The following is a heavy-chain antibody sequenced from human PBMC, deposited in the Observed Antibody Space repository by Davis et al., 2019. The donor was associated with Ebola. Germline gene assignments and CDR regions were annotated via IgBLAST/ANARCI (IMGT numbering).Heavy chain of an antibody. Sequence: SETLSLTCTVSGGSISSYYWSWIRQPPGKGLEWIGYIYYSGSTNYNPSLKSRVTISVDTSKNQFSLKLSSVTAADTAVYYCARGSFFWRGHIDDYWGQGTLVTVSS. D-gene: IGHD3-3*01. CDR2: IYYSGST. CDR1: GGSISSYY. J-gene: IGHJ4*02. V-gene: IGHV4-59*12. CDR3: ARGSFFWRGHIDDY.